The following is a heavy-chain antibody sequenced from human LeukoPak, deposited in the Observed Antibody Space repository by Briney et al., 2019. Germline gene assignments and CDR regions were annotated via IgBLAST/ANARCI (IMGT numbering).Heavy chain of an antibody. V-gene: IGHV4-4*07. CDR3: ASAYYYDSSGPFDI. CDR2: IYTSGST. J-gene: IGHJ3*02. D-gene: IGHD3-22*01. Sequence: SETLSLTRTVSGGSISSYYWSWIRQPAGKGLEWIGRIYTSGSTNYNPSLKSRVTISVDKSKNQFSLKLSSVTAADTAVYYCASAYYYDSSGPFDIWGQGTTVTVSS. CDR1: GGSISSYY.